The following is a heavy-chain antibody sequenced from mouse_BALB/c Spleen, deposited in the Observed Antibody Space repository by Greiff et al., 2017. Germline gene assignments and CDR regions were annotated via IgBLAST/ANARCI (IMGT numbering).Heavy chain of an antibody. CDR3: ARSGGHYDVLYWYFDD. CDR1: GFTFSSFG. V-gene: IGHV5-17*02. D-gene: IGHD2-4*01. CDR2: ISSGSSTI. Sequence: EVHLVESGGGLVQPGGSRTLSCAASGFTFSSFGMHWVRQAPEKGLEWVAYISSGSSTIYYADTVKGRFTISRDNPKNTLFLQMTSLRSEDTAMYYCARSGGHYDVLYWYFDDWGAGTTVTVSS. J-gene: IGHJ1*01.